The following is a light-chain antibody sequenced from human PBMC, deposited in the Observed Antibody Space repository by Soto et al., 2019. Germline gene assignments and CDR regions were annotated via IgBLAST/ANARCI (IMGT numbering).Light chain of an antibody. V-gene: IGLV1-40*01. J-gene: IGLJ3*02. CDR3: QSHDSGLSGPWV. Sequence: QSVLTQPPSVSGAPGQRVTISCTGNSSNLGAGYAVHWYQHIPGSAPKLLIYSNTNRPSGVPDRFSGSKSDTSASLAISGLQAEDEGDYHCQSHDSGLSGPWVFGGGTKLTVL. CDR1: SSNLGAGYA. CDR2: SNT.